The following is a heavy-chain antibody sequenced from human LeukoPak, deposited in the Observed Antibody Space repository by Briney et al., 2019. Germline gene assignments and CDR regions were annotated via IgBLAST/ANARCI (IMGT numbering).Heavy chain of an antibody. J-gene: IGHJ4*02. CDR2: IYHSGNT. CDR1: GGSFSGCY. D-gene: IGHD4-17*01. V-gene: IGHV4-38-2*01. CDR3: ARAGYGDSDFDY. Sequence: SETLSLTCAVYGGSFSGCYWGWIRQPPGKGLEWIGSIYHSGNTYYNPSLKSRVTISVDTSKNQFSLKLNSVTAADTAVYYCARAGYGDSDFDYWGQGTLVTVSS.